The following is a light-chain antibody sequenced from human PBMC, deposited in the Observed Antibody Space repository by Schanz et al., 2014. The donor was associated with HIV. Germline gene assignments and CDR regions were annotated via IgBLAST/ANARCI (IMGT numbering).Light chain of an antibody. Sequence: QSALTQPASVAGSPGQPITISCTGTSSDVGGYNYVSWYQQHPGEAPKLLIYDVNNRPSGVSNRFSGSKSGNTASLTISGLQAEDEADYYCSSYTSSSTPYVFGTGTKLTVL. CDR3: SSYTSSSTPYV. CDR1: SSDVGGYNY. CDR2: DVN. J-gene: IGLJ1*01. V-gene: IGLV2-14*03.